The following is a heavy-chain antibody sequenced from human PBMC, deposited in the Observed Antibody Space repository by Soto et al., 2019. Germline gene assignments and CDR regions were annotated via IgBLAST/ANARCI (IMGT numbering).Heavy chain of an antibody. Sequence: QVQLVQSGAEVKKPGASVKVSCKASGYTFTGYYMHWVRQAPGQGLEWMGWINPNSGGTNYAQKFQGRVTMTRDTSISTAYMELSRLRSDDTAMYYCARGSMSVAVAGTGPDYGMDVWGQGTTVTVSS. CDR2: INPNSGGT. J-gene: IGHJ6*02. V-gene: IGHV1-2*02. CDR3: ARGSMSVAVAGTGPDYGMDV. D-gene: IGHD6-19*01. CDR1: GYTFTGYY.